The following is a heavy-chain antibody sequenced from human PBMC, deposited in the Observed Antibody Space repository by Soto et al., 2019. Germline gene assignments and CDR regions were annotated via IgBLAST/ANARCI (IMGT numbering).Heavy chain of an antibody. Sequence: EVQLVESGGDLVKPGGSLRLSCAASGFIFSHAWFHWVRQPPGKGLELVARVKNNGGATDYAPSVQGRFTISRDDSKDPVYLQMSSLTSEDTAIYYCAADLGPAYDSNNWFDHWGQGTLVTVSS. V-gene: IGHV3-15*07. CDR1: GFIFSHAW. CDR3: AADLGPAYDSNNWFDH. J-gene: IGHJ5*02. CDR2: VKNNGGAT. D-gene: IGHD2-21*01.